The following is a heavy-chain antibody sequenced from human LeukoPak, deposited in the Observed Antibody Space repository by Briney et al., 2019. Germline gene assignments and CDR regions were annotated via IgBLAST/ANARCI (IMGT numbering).Heavy chain of an antibody. CDR3: ARDTDWAFDY. Sequence: GGSLRLSCAASGFTFSSYAMSWVRQAPGKGLEWISYINHNGETIYYADSVKGRFTISRDNAKNSLYLQMNSLRDEDTAVYYCARDTDWAFDYWGQGTLVTVSS. CDR2: INHNGETI. D-gene: IGHD3-9*01. J-gene: IGHJ4*02. V-gene: IGHV3-48*02. CDR1: GFTFSSYA.